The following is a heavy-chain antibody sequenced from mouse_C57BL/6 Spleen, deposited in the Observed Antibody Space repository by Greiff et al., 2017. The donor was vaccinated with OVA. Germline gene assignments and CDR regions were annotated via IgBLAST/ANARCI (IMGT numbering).Heavy chain of an antibody. Sequence: EVKLVESGPGLAKPSQTLSLTCSVTGYSITSDYWNWIRKFPGNKLEYMGYISYSGSTYYNPSLKSRISITRDTSKNQYYLQLNSVTTEDTATYYCARGITTVVANYAMDYWGQGTSVTVSS. V-gene: IGHV3-8*01. J-gene: IGHJ4*01. CDR3: ARGITTVVANYAMDY. D-gene: IGHD1-1*01. CDR2: ISYSGST. CDR1: GYSITSDY.